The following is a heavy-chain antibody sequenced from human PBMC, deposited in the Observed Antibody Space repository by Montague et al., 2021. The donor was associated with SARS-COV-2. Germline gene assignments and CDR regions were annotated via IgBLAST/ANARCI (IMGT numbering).Heavy chain of an antibody. D-gene: IGHD2-15*01. V-gene: IGHV4-59*01. CDR1: GGSISSYY. J-gene: IGHJ6*02. CDR3: ARVPLVAAAATLLPYYYYYGMDV. Sequence: SETLSLTCTVSGGSISSYYWSWIRQPPGKGLEWIGYIYYSGSTNXNPSLKSRVTISVDTSKNQFSLKLSSVTAADTAVYYCARVPLVAAAATLLPYYYYYGMDVWGQGTTVTVSS. CDR2: IYYSGST.